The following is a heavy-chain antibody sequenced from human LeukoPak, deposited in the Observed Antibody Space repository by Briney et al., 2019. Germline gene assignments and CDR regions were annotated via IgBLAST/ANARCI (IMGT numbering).Heavy chain of an antibody. CDR1: GGSISSYY. V-gene: IGHV4-59*01. CDR2: IYYSGST. CDR3: ARLYCGGDCFDY. Sequence: SETLSLTCTVSGGSISSYYWSWIRQPPGKGLEWIGYIYYSGSTNYNPSLKSRVTISVDTSKNQFSLKLRSVTAADTAVYYCARLYCGGDCFDYWGQGTLVTVSS. D-gene: IGHD2-21*01. J-gene: IGHJ4*02.